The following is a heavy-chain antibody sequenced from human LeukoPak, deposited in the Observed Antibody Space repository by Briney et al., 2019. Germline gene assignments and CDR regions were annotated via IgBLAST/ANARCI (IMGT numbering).Heavy chain of an antibody. CDR3: ARSGPQFWFDP. CDR1: GYTFTSYY. V-gene: IGHV1-46*01. CDR2: INPSGGST. Sequence: ASVRVSCKASGYTFTSYYVHWVRQAPGQGLEWMGIINPSGGSTSYAQKFQGRVTMTRDTSTSTVYMELSSLRSEDTAVYYCARSGPQFWFDPWGQGTLVTVSS. D-gene: IGHD3-10*01. J-gene: IGHJ5*02.